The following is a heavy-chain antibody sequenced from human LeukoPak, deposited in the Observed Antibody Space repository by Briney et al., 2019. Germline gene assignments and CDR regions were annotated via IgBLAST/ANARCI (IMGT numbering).Heavy chain of an antibody. V-gene: IGHV1-24*01. CDR2: FDPEDGET. CDR1: GYTLTELS. J-gene: IGHJ3*02. D-gene: IGHD1-26*01. CDR3: ARRTIVGATKLGAFDI. Sequence: ASVKVSCKVSGYTLTELSMHWVRQAPGKGLEWMGGFDPEDGETIYAQKFQGRVTMTEDTSTDTAYMELSSLRSEDTAVYYCARRTIVGATKLGAFDIWGQGTMVTVSS.